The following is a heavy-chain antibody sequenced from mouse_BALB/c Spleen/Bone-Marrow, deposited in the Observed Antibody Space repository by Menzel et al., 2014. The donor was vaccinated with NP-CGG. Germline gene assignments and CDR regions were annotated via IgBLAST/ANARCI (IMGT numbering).Heavy chain of an antibody. CDR2: INPESGTI. J-gene: IGHJ4*01. Sequence: EVHLVESGGGLVQPGGSLKLSCAVSGFDFSGYWMSWVRQAPGRGLEWIGEINPESGTINYTPSLKDKFSISRDNAKNTLYLQMSKVRSEDTALYYCARHYYYGYVDYWGQGTSVTVSS. CDR1: GFDFSGYW. D-gene: IGHD1-2*01. V-gene: IGHV4-1*02. CDR3: ARHYYYGYVDY.